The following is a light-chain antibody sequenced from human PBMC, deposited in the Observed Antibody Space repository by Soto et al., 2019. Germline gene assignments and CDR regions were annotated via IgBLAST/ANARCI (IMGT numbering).Light chain of an antibody. CDR1: SSDVGGYNY. Sequence: QSALTQPASVSGSPGQSITISCTGTSSDVGGYNYVSWYQQHPGKAPKLMIYEVSNRPSGVSNRFSGSKSGNTASLTISGLQAEDEADYSCSSYTSSSFGVFGGGTKLTVL. J-gene: IGLJ3*02. CDR2: EVS. CDR3: SSYTSSSFGV. V-gene: IGLV2-14*01.